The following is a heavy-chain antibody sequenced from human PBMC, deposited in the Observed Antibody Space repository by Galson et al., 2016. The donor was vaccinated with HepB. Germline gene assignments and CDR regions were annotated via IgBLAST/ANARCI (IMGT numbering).Heavy chain of an antibody. J-gene: IGHJ4*02. Sequence: SLRLSCAASGFTFSGSAMHWVRQASGKGLEWVGRTRSKANSYATAYAASVKGRFTISRDDSKNTAYPQMNSLKTEDTAVYYCTRPKTTAIGGRSDYWGQGTLVTVSS. CDR1: GFTFSGSA. D-gene: IGHD2-21*02. V-gene: IGHV3-73*01. CDR2: TRSKANSYAT. CDR3: TRPKTTAIGGRSDY.